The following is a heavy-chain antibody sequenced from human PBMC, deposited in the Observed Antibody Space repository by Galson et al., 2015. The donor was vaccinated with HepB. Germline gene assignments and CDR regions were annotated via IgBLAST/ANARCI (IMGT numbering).Heavy chain of an antibody. CDR3: AREVEEQWLRLALNP. CDR1: GFTFSSYW. D-gene: IGHD6-19*01. CDR2: IKQDGSEK. V-gene: IGHV3-7*01. J-gene: IGHJ5*02. Sequence: SLRLSCAASGFTFSSYWMSWVRQAPGKGLEWVANIKQDGSEKYYVDSVKGRFTISRDNAKNSLYLQMNSLRAEDTAVYYCAREVEEQWLRLALNPWGQGTLVTVSS.